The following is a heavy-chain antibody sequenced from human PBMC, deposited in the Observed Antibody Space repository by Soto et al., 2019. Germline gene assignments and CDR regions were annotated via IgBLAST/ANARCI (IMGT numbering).Heavy chain of an antibody. Sequence: QVQLVQSGAEVKKPGASVKVSCKASGYTFTSYDINWVRQATGQGLEWMGWMNPNSGNTGYAQKFQGRVTMTRNTSISTAYMELSRLRSEDTAVYYCARGIRLEWLLLGYYYYYYMDVWGKGTTVTVSS. D-gene: IGHD3-3*01. V-gene: IGHV1-8*01. CDR2: MNPNSGNT. CDR1: GYTFTSYD. CDR3: ARGIRLEWLLLGYYYYYYMDV. J-gene: IGHJ6*03.